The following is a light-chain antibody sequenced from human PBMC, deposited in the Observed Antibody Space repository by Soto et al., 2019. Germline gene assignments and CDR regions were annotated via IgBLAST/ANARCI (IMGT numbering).Light chain of an antibody. CDR3: QQDNSFPT. Sequence: DIQMTQSPSTLSASVGDRVTITCRASQSISSWLAWYQQKPGKAPKLLIYKASSLESGVPSRFSGSGSGTEFTLTSISLQPDEFATYYGQQDNSFPTFGQGTKVEIK. V-gene: IGKV1-5*03. CDR1: QSISSW. J-gene: IGKJ1*01. CDR2: KAS.